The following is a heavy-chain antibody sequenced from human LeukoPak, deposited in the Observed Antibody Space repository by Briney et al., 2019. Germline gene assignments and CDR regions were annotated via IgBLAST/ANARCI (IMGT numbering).Heavy chain of an antibody. J-gene: IGHJ6*03. D-gene: IGHD3-3*01. CDR1: GGSFSGYY. Sequence: SETLSLTCAVYGGSFSGYYWSWIRQPPGKGLEWIGEINHSESTKYNPSLKSRVTISVDTSKNQFSLKLSSVTAADTAVYYCARGNGYYHYYYYYYMDVWGKGTTVIVSS. CDR3: ARGNGYYHYYYYYYMDV. CDR2: INHSEST. V-gene: IGHV4-34*01.